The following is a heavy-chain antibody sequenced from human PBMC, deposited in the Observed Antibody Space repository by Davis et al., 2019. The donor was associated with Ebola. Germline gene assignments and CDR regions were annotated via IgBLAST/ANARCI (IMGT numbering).Heavy chain of an antibody. Sequence: ASVKVSCKASGYTFTGYFLHWVRQAPGQGLEWMGWINPNTGDTKYTQKFQGRVTMTRDTSISTAYMDLTGLRSDDTAVYYCAVEKGATSGTDLWGQGTTVSVSS. CDR2: INPNTGDT. J-gene: IGHJ6*02. V-gene: IGHV1-2*02. CDR3: AVEKGATSGTDL. CDR1: GYTFTGYF. D-gene: IGHD3-16*01.